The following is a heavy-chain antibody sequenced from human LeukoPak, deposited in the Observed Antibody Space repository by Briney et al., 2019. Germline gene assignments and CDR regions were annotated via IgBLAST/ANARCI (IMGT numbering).Heavy chain of an antibody. D-gene: IGHD3-10*01. CDR3: ARDYPGQGIDY. CDR1: GFTFSSYW. Sequence: GGSLRLSCAASGFTFSSYWMSWFRQAPGKGLEWVANIKQDGSAKYYVDSVKGRFTIPRDNAKTSLYLQMNSLRAEDTAVYYCARDYPGQGIDYWGQGTLVTVSS. CDR2: IKQDGSAK. V-gene: IGHV3-7*01. J-gene: IGHJ4*02.